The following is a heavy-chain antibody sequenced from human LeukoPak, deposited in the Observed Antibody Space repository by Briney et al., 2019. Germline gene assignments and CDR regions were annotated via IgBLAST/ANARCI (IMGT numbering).Heavy chain of an antibody. Sequence: GGSLRLSCAASGFTFSDYYMSWIRQAPGKGLEWVSYISSSGSTIHYADSVKGRFTISRDNAKNSLYLQMNSLRAEDTAVYYCARVMGYCSGGSCYSGFDYWGQGTLVTVSS. CDR2: ISSSGSTI. V-gene: IGHV3-11*01. D-gene: IGHD2-15*01. J-gene: IGHJ4*02. CDR1: GFTFSDYY. CDR3: ARVMGYCSGGSCYSGFDY.